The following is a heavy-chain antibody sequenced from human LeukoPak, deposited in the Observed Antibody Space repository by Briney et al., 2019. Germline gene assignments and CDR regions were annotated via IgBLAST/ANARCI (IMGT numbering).Heavy chain of an antibody. CDR2: ISSSSSYI. Sequence: GGSLRLSCAASGFTFSSYSMNWVRQAPGKGLEWVSSISSSSSYIYYADSVKGRFTISRDNAKNSLYLQMNSLRAEDTAVYYCARTPRGNWGSVSNRCYDYRGQGTLVTVSS. V-gene: IGHV3-21*01. D-gene: IGHD7-27*01. CDR1: GFTFSSYS. CDR3: ARTPRGNWGSVSNRCYDY. J-gene: IGHJ4*02.